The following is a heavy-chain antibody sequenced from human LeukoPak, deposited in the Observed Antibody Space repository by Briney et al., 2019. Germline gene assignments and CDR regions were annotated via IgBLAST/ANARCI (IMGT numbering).Heavy chain of an antibody. V-gene: IGHV3-21*01. CDR3: ARAPYNWKPTHFDY. D-gene: IGHD1-20*01. Sequence: GGSLRLSCAASGFTFSSYSMTWVRQAPGKGLEWVSSISSSSSYIYYADSVKGRFTISRDNAKNSLYLQMNSLRAEDTAVYYCARAPYNWKPTHFDYWGQEPWSPSPQ. CDR1: GFTFSSYS. CDR2: ISSSSSYI. J-gene: IGHJ4*01.